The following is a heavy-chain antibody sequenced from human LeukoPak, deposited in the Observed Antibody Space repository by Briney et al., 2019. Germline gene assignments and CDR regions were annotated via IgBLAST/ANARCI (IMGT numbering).Heavy chain of an antibody. CDR3: AKERGVAKPFDY. CDR2: ISDNGERT. D-gene: IGHD2-8*02. Sequence: GGSLRLSCAVSGFTFSTYGMNWVRQAPGKGLEWVSAISDNGERTYYADSVKGRFAISRDNSKSTLYLQMNSLRAEDTAIYYCAKERGVAKPFDYWGQGTLVAVSS. V-gene: IGHV3-23*01. CDR1: GFTFSTYG. J-gene: IGHJ4*02.